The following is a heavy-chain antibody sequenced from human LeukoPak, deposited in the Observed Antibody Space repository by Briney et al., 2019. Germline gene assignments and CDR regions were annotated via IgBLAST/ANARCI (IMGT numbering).Heavy chain of an antibody. D-gene: IGHD2-2*01. CDR1: GFTFSHYN. Sequence: GGSLRRSCAASGFTFSHYNVNWLRPAPGKGMEWVSSISSSSSDIYLTDSVKSRFTISRDNAKNSLYLQISSLRAEDTAIYYCARRWPDCSSTSCPFDFRGQGTLVTVSS. CDR3: ARRWPDCSSTSCPFDF. J-gene: IGHJ4*02. CDR2: ISSSSSDI. V-gene: IGHV3-21*01.